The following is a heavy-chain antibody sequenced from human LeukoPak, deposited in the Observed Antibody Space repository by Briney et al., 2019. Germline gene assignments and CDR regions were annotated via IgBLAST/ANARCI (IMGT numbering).Heavy chain of an antibody. D-gene: IGHD3-22*01. CDR3: AKDRPRPNYYDNGWFDP. CDR2: INHSGST. V-gene: IGHV4-34*01. Sequence: PSETLSLTCAVYGGSFSGYYWSWIRQPPGKGLEWIGEINHSGSTNYNPSLKSRVTISVDTSKNQFSLKLSSVTAADTAVYYCAKDRPRPNYYDNGWFDPWGQGTLVTVSS. J-gene: IGHJ5*02. CDR1: GGSFSGYY.